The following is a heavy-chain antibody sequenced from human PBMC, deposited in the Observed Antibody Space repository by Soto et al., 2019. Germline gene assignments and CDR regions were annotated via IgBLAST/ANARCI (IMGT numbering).Heavy chain of an antibody. J-gene: IGHJ6*02. V-gene: IGHV1-18*01. CDR1: GYTFTRSG. CDR3: AREGVAPYYYYGMDV. CDR2: ISSYNGDT. Sequence: QVQLVQSGAEVKKPGASVKVSCKASGYTFTRSGISWVRQAPGQGPEWRGWISSYNGDTNYAQTVQGRVTMTTDTSTSTAYMELRSLRSDDTAVYYCAREGVAPYYYYGMDVWGQGTPVTVSS.